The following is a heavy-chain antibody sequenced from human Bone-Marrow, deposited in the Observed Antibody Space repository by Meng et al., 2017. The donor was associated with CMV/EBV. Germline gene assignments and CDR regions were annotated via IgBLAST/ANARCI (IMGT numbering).Heavy chain of an antibody. D-gene: IGHD5-24*01. CDR2: IYPGDSDT. CDR3: ARQRWTSYYYYGMDV. V-gene: IGHV5-51*01. CDR1: GYSFTSYW. Sequence: GESLKISCKGSGYSFTSYWIGWVRQMPGKGLEWMGIIYPGDSDTRYSPSFQGQVTISADKSISTAYLQWSSLKASDTAMYYCARQRWTSYYYYGMDVCGQGTTVTVSS. J-gene: IGHJ6*02.